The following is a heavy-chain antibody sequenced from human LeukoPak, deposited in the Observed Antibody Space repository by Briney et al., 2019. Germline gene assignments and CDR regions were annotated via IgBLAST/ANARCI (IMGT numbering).Heavy chain of an antibody. D-gene: IGHD3-10*01. J-gene: IGHJ4*02. CDR2: IYYSGST. Sequence: SETLSLTCTVSGGSISSSSYYWGWIRQPPGKGLEWMGSIYYSGSTYYNPSLKSRVTISVDTSKNQLSLKLTSVTAADTAVYYCASVGMVRGLLKDYWGQGTLVTVSS. CDR3: ASVGMVRGLLKDY. CDR1: GGSISSSSYY. V-gene: IGHV4-39*07.